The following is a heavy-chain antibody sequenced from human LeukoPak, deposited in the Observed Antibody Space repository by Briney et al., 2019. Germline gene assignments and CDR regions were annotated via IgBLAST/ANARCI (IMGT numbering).Heavy chain of an antibody. V-gene: IGHV3-23*01. CDR3: AKSGQWLVPNYYYYYYMDV. Sequence: GGSLRLSCGASGFTFSSYGMSWVRQAPGKGLEWVSAISGSGGSTYYADSVKGRFTISRDNSKNTLYLQMNSLRAEDTAVYYCAKSGQWLVPNYYYYYYMDVWGKGTTVTVSS. J-gene: IGHJ6*03. D-gene: IGHD6-19*01. CDR1: GFTFSSYG. CDR2: ISGSGGST.